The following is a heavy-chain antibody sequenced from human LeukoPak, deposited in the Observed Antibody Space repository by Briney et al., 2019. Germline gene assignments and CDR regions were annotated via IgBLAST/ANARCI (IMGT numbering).Heavy chain of an antibody. J-gene: IGHJ4*02. D-gene: IGHD2-2*01. V-gene: IGHV3-48*03. Sequence: PGGSLRLSCAASGLTFSSYEMNWVRQAPGKGLGWVSYISSSGSTIYYADSVKGRFTISRDNAKNSLYLQMNSLRAEDTAVYYCARDCSSTSCPDFDYWGQGTLVTVSS. CDR3: ARDCSSTSCPDFDY. CDR1: GLTFSSYE. CDR2: ISSSGSTI.